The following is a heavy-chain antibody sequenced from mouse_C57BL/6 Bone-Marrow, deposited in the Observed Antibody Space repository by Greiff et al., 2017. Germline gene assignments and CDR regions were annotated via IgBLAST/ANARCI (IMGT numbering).Heavy chain of an antibody. CDR2: IYPGDGGT. V-gene: IGHV1-82*01. J-gene: IGHJ3*01. Sequence: QVQLQQSGPELVKPGASVKISCKASGYAFSSSWMNWVKQRPGKGLEWIGRIYPGDGGTNYNGKFKGQATVTADKSSSTAYMKLSSLTSEDSAVYFCASWGWFSYWGQGTLVTVSA. CDR3: ASWGWFSY. D-gene: IGHD4-1*01. CDR1: GYAFSSSW.